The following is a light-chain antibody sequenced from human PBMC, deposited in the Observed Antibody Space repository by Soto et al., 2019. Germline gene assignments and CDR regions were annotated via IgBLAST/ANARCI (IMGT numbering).Light chain of an antibody. CDR1: SSNIGSNT. J-gene: IGLJ1*01. V-gene: IGLV1-44*01. Sequence: QSVLTQPPSASGTPGQRVTISCSGSSSNIGSNTVNWYQQLPGTAPKLLIYSNNQRPSGVPDRFSGSKSGTSASLAISGLQSEDEADYYCAAWDDSLSGVVFGTGTKVTVL. CDR3: AAWDDSLSGVV. CDR2: SNN.